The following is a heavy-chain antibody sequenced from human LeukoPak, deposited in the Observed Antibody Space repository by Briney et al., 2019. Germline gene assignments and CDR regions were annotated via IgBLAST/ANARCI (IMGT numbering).Heavy chain of an antibody. Sequence: GGSLRLSCAVSGVTFRSYCMHWVRQAPGKGLEWVALISSDGNDKLYGDSVRGRFTIPRDDSKSTLYLQMNSLRGEDTAVYYCTTKVTRGNSGDDYDDWGQGTLVTVSS. CDR3: TTKVTRGNSGDDYDD. CDR2: ISSDGNDK. V-gene: IGHV3-30*03. J-gene: IGHJ4*02. CDR1: GVTFRSYC. D-gene: IGHD5-12*01.